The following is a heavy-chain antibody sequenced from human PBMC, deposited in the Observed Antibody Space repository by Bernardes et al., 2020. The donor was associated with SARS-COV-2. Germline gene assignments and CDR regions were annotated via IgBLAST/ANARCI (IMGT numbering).Heavy chain of an antibody. CDR1: GFTVSSNY. CDR2: IYSGGST. CDR3: ARDITIFGVDRGGMDV. V-gene: IGHV3-53*01. D-gene: IGHD3-3*01. J-gene: IGHJ6*02. Sequence: GGSLRLSCAASGFTVSSNYMSWVRQAPGKGLEWVSVIYSGGSTYYADSVKGRFTISRDNSKNTLYLQMNSLRAEDTAVYYCARDITIFGVDRGGMDVWGQGTTVTVSS.